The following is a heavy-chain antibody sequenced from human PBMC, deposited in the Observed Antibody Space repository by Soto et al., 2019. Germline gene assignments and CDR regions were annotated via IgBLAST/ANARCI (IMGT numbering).Heavy chain of an antibody. CDR2: ISGSGGST. J-gene: IGHJ4*02. CDR1: GLTFSSYA. Sequence: EVQLLESGGGLVQPGGSLRLSCAVSGLTFSSYAISWVRQGPGKGLEWVSTISGSGGSTYYADSVKGRFTISRDNSRDTLCLQMNNLSAEDTAVYYCAKGTVGSTLHPYYFDFWGQGTMVTVSS. CDR3: AKGTVGSTLHPYYFDF. V-gene: IGHV3-23*01. D-gene: IGHD6-13*01.